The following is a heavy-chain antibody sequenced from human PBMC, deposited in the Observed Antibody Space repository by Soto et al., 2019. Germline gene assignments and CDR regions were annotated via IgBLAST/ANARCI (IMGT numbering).Heavy chain of an antibody. CDR3: TRVGIVAPDYYYYMDV. Sequence: PGGSLRLSCTASGFTFGDYAMSWFRQAPGKGLEWVGFIRSKAYGGTTEYAASVKGRFTISRDDSKSIAYLQMNSLKTEDTAVYYCTRVGIVAPDYYYYMDVWGKGTTVTVSS. J-gene: IGHJ6*03. V-gene: IGHV3-49*03. CDR2: IRSKAYGGTT. D-gene: IGHD5-12*01. CDR1: GFTFGDYA.